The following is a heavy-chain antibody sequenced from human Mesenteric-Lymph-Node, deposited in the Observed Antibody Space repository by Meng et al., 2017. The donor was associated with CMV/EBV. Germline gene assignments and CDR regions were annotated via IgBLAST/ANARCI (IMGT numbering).Heavy chain of an antibody. Sequence: LSLTFADSGGSISSSNWSSWVRQPPGQGLAWIGEIYHSGSTNYNPSLKSRVTISVDKSKTQFSLKLNYVPAADTAVYYCARGSWYFDLWGRGTLVTVSS. CDR3: ARGSWYFDL. CDR1: GGSISSSNW. J-gene: IGHJ2*01. CDR2: IYHSGST. V-gene: IGHV4-4*02.